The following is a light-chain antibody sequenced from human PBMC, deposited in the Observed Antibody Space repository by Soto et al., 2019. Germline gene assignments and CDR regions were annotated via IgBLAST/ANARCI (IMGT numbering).Light chain of an antibody. V-gene: IGKV1-6*01. Sequence: AIQMTQSPSSLSASVGDRVTVTCRASQGIRNDLDWFQQKPGKAPKLLIYAASNLQSGVPARFSGSGSGTDFTLTISSLQPEDFATYYCQQLNSFPITFGQGTRLEIK. CDR2: AAS. J-gene: IGKJ5*01. CDR3: QQLNSFPIT. CDR1: QGIRND.